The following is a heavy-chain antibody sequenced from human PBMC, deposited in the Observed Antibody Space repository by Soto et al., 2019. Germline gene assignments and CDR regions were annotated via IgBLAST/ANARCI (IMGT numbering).Heavy chain of an antibody. CDR3: AHRRNYDGSWNEGVFDY. D-gene: IGHD3-16*01. J-gene: IGHJ4*02. CDR2: IYWDDDK. Sequence: QITLKESGPTLVKPTQTLTLTCTFSGFSLTSRPVGVGWVRQPPEKALEWLAFIYWDDDKRYSPSLRSTLTVTKDASKNQVVLTLTNMDPVDTATYYCAHRRNYDGSWNEGVFDYWGQGILVTVSS. CDR1: GFSLTSRPVG. V-gene: IGHV2-5*02.